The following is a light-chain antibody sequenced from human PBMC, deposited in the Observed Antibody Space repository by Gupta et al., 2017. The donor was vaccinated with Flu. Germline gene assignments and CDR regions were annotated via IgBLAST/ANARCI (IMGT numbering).Light chain of an antibody. CDR3: SSFADGINFV. Sequence: SALPPPPSASWSPGHSVTLSSTGTTSDIGAYVSWYQQHPGKPPKLVIFEVTKRPSGVPDRFSGSKPGNTASLTVSGLQIEDEADYYCSSFADGINFVFGRGTKVTVL. V-gene: IGLV2-8*01. CDR2: EVT. CDR1: TSDIGAY. J-gene: IGLJ1*01.